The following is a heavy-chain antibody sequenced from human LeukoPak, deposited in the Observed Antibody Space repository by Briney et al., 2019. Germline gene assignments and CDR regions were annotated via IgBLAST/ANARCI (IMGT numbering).Heavy chain of an antibody. CDR3: ARDDPEVALDY. CDR1: GYTFTIYY. V-gene: IGHV1-46*01. D-gene: IGHD1-14*01. CDR2: INPSGGST. Sequence: ASVSVSYTASGYTFTIYYMHWVRQAPGQGLEWMGIINPSGGSTSYAQKFQGRVTMTRDTSTSTVYMELSSLRSEDTAVYYCARDDPEVALDYWGQGTLVTVSS. J-gene: IGHJ4*02.